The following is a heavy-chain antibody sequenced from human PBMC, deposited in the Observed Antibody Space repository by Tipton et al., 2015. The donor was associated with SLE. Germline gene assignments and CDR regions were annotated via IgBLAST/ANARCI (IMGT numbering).Heavy chain of an antibody. V-gene: IGHV3-23*04. CDR3: AKDRTSLFPSNDY. J-gene: IGHJ4*02. CDR2: ISGNGGST. CDR1: GFSFAGYG. D-gene: IGHD2-21*01. Sequence: QLVQSGGGLVQPGETLRLSCAASGFSFAGYGLTWVRQAPGKGLEWVSAISGNGGSTYYADSVKGRFTISRDNSNNTLYLQMSSLRADDTAVYYCAKDRTSLFPSNDYWGQGTLVIVSS.